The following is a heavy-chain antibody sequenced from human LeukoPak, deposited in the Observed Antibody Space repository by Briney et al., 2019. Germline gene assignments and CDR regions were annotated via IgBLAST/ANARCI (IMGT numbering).Heavy chain of an antibody. CDR1: GFTFSSNA. CDR2: ISGSGGST. V-gene: IGHV3-23*01. CDR3: AKDPSSGWRY. D-gene: IGHD6-19*01. J-gene: IGHJ4*02. Sequence: GGSLRLSCAASGFTFSSNAMSWVRQASGKGLEWVSAISGSGGSTYYTDSVKGRFTISRDNSKNTLYLQMNSLRAEDTAVYYCAKDPSSGWRYWGQGTLVTVSS.